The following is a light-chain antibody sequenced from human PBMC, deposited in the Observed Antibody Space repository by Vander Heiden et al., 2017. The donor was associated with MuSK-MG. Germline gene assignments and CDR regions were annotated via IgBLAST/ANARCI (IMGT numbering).Light chain of an antibody. V-gene: IGKV1-5*01. Sequence: DIQMTQSPSTLSASVGDRVTITCRASQSISSWLAWYQQKPGKAPKLLIYDASSLASVVPSRFSGSGYGTEFTLTISSLQPDDFAPYYCQQDNSYTMYTFGQGTKVEIK. CDR1: QSISSW. J-gene: IGKJ2*01. CDR2: DAS. CDR3: QQDNSYTMYT.